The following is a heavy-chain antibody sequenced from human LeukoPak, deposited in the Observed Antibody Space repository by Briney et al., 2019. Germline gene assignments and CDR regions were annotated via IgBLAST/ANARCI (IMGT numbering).Heavy chain of an antibody. CDR1: GGSISSNNW. V-gene: IGHV4-4*02. Sequence: SSETLSLTCAVSGGSISSNNWWIWVRQSPEKGLEWIGEIYHDGSTNYNPSLKSRVTISMDKSKNQLSLKLNFVTAADTAVYYCARPWGSYRSDDAFDIWGQGTMVTVSS. J-gene: IGHJ3*02. CDR3: ARPWGSYRSDDAFDI. CDR2: IYHDGST. D-gene: IGHD3-16*02.